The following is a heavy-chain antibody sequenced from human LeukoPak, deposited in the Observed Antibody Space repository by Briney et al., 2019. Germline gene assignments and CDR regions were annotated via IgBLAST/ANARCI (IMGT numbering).Heavy chain of an antibody. Sequence: GSLRLSCAASGFTFSSYSMNWVRQPPGKGLEWIGSIYYSGYTYYNPSLESRVTISVDTSKNQFSLKLSSVTAADTAIYYCAKHYMGSSYNRALDYWGQGTLVTVSS. CDR3: AKHYMGSSYNRALDY. CDR1: GFTFSSYSMN. D-gene: IGHD3-10*01. V-gene: IGHV4-39*01. CDR2: IYYSGYT. J-gene: IGHJ4*02.